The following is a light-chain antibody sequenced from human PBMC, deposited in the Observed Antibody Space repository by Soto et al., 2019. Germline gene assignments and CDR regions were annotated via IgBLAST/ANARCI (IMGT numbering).Light chain of an antibody. J-gene: IGLJ1*01. Sequence: QSVLTQPASASGSPGQSITISCTGTSSDVGGYNYVSWYQQHPGKAPKLMIYEVSNRPSGVSNRFSGSKSGNTASLTISGLQAEDEADYYCSSYTSSSTLVFGTGTKVTVL. CDR2: EVS. CDR3: SSYTSSSTLV. V-gene: IGLV2-14*01. CDR1: SSDVGGYNY.